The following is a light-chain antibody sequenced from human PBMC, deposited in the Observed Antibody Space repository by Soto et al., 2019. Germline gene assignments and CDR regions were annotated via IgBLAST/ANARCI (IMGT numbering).Light chain of an antibody. CDR1: QSISGW. CDR3: QQYNSYPWT. CDR2: DVS. Sequence: DIQMTQSPSTLSASVGDRVTITCRASQSISGWLAWYQQKPGKAPKLLICDVSSLESGVPSRFSGSGSGTEFTLAISSLHPDDFATYYCQQYNSYPWTVGQGTKVDSK. J-gene: IGKJ1*01. V-gene: IGKV1-5*01.